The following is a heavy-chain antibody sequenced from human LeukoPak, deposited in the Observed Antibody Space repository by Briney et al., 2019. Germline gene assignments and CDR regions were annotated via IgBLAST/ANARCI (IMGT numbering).Heavy chain of an antibody. CDR2: IYNCGST. D-gene: IGHD2-15*01. J-gene: IGHJ4*02. V-gene: IGHV4-61*02. CDR1: GDSMSSGSYY. CDR3: ARGPHCSGGSCYSVSDY. Sequence: KPSQTLSLTCTVSGDSMSSGSYYWSWIRQPAGRGLEWIGRIYNCGSTNYNPSLKSRVTISLDTSKNQFSLKLTPVTAADTAVYYCARGPHCSGGSCYSVSDYWGQGTLVTVSS.